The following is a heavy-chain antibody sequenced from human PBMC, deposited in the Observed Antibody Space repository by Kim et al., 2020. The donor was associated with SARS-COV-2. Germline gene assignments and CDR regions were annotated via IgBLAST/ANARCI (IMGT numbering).Heavy chain of an antibody. D-gene: IGHD6-13*01. Sequence: GGSLRLSCAASGFTFSSYDMHWVRQAPGKGLEWVSAISPAGGTYYQVSVKGRFSTSTENAKNSSLFLMNSRLTGDAAADYCSRGFSSGWYLSFDFWGKGT. CDR3: SRGFSSGWYLSFDF. CDR2: ISPAGGT. J-gene: IGHJ3*01. CDR1: GFTFSSYD. V-gene: IGHV3-13*01.